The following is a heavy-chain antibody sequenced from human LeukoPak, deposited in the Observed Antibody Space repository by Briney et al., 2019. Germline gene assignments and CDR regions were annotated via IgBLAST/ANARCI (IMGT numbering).Heavy chain of an antibody. J-gene: IGHJ3*02. Sequence: ASVKVSCKASGYTFTSYGISWVRQAPGQGLEWMGGIIPIFGTANYAQKFQGRVTITADESTSTAYMELSSLRSEDTAVYYCARDQLGIRQDAFDIWGQGTMVTVSS. CDR3: ARDQLGIRQDAFDI. V-gene: IGHV1-69*13. D-gene: IGHD1-1*01. CDR1: GYTFTSYG. CDR2: IIPIFGTA.